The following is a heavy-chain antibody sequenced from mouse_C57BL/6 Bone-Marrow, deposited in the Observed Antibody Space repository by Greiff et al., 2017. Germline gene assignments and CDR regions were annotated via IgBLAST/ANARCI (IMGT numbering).Heavy chain of an antibody. J-gene: IGHJ3*01. Sequence: EVQLVESGGGLVKPGGSLKLSCAASGFTFSSYAMSWVRQTPEKRLEWVATISDGGSYTYYPDNVKGRFTISRDNAKNNLYLQMSHLKSEDTAMYYCAREGYDYDGAWFAYWGQGTLVTVSA. V-gene: IGHV5-4*01. CDR1: GFTFSSYA. CDR2: ISDGGSYT. D-gene: IGHD2-4*01. CDR3: AREGYDYDGAWFAY.